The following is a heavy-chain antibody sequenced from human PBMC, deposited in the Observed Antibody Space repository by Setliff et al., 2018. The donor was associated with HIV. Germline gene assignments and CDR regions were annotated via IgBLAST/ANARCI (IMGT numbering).Heavy chain of an antibody. CDR3: ARTQSLGGYYSRGHDYGMDV. Sequence: ASVKVSCKTSGYKFSINVINWVRQATGQGLEWMGWLNPNSGNTGFTQKFQGRVTMTRNTSISTAYMELSSLRSEDTAVYYCARTQSLGGYYSRGHDYGMDVWGQGTTVTVSS. V-gene: IGHV1-8*02. J-gene: IGHJ6*02. D-gene: IGHD3-22*01. CDR2: LNPNSGNT. CDR1: GYKFSINV.